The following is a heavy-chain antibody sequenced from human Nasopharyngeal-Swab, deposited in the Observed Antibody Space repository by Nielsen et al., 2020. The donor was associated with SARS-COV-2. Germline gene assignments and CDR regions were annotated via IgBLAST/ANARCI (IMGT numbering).Heavy chain of an antibody. Sequence: WVRQAPGQGLEWMGWMNPNSGNTGYAQKFQGRVTMTRNTSISTAYMELSSLRAEDTAVYYCARDGLDYDFWSAYFMDVWGQGTTVTVSS. J-gene: IGHJ6*02. CDR3: ARDGLDYDFWSAYFMDV. CDR2: MNPNSGNT. V-gene: IGHV1-8*01. D-gene: IGHD3-3*01.